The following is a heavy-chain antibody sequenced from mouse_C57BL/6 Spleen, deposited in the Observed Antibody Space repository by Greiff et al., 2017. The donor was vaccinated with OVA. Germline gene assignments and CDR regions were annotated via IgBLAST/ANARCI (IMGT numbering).Heavy chain of an antibody. CDR3: ARIDYGFDY. CDR1: GYTFTDYY. J-gene: IGHJ2*01. D-gene: IGHD1-1*02. V-gene: IGHV1-26*01. Sequence: EVQLQQSGPELVKPGASVKISCKASGYTFTDYYMNWVKQSHGKSLEWIGDINPNNGGTSYNQKFKGKATLTVDKSSSTAYMELRSLTSEDAAVYYCARIDYGFDYWGQGTTLTVSS. CDR2: INPNNGGT.